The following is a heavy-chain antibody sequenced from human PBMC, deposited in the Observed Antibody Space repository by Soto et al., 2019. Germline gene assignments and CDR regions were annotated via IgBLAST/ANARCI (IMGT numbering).Heavy chain of an antibody. J-gene: IGHJ4*02. CDR1: GISFTTYA. Sequence: EVQLLESGGGLVQPGGSLRLSCVASGISFTTYAMTWVRLAPGKGLEWVSGIGSSGGTIYYADSVKGRFTISIDISKNTVYLQMNSLRAEDTAVYYCAKMSTSSWYIDYFDFWGPGTLVTVSS. CDR3: AKMSTSSWYIDYFDF. CDR2: IGSSGGTI. V-gene: IGHV3-23*01. D-gene: IGHD6-13*01.